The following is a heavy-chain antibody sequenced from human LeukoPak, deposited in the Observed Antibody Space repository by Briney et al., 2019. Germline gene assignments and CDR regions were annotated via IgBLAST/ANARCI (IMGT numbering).Heavy chain of an antibody. D-gene: IGHD3-9*01. V-gene: IGHV4-39*07. CDR3: ARAVSDYDILTGYSHWFDP. CDR2: IYYSGST. Sequence: PSETLSLTCTVSGGSISSSSYYWGWIRQPPGKGLEWIGSIYYSGSTYYNPSLKSRDTISVDTSKNQFSLKLSSVTAADTAVYYCARAVSDYDILTGYSHWFDPWGQGTLVTVSS. J-gene: IGHJ5*02. CDR1: GGSISSSSYY.